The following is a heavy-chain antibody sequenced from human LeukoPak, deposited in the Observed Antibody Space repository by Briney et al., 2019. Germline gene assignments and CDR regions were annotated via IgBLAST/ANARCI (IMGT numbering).Heavy chain of an antibody. J-gene: IGHJ5*02. CDR3: ARCPLDFWSDPNWFDP. CDR2: IYTPGST. Sequence: SETLSLTCTVSGGSISSGSYYWSWIRQPAGKGLEWIGHIYTPGSTNYNPSLKSRVTISIDMSRNQFSLKLRSVTAADTAVYYCARCPLDFWSDPNWFDPWGQGTLVTVSS. CDR1: GGSISSGSYY. V-gene: IGHV4-61*09. D-gene: IGHD3-3*01.